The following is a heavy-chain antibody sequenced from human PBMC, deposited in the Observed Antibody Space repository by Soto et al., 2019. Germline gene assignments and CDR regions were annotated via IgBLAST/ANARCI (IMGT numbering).Heavy chain of an antibody. J-gene: IGHJ6*02. V-gene: IGHV3-23*05. CDR3: ARGGADHYNYGLDV. CDR2: MNGAATST. D-gene: IGHD3-10*01. Sequence: QLSESGGGLLQPGGSLTLSCAASGFTLTYAMTWVRQPPGKGLEWVSSMNGAATSTSYADSVKGRFTMFRDTSRNTLYLAMNTLRPEDTAVYYCARGGADHYNYGLDVWGQGTTDIVSS. CDR1: GFTLTYA.